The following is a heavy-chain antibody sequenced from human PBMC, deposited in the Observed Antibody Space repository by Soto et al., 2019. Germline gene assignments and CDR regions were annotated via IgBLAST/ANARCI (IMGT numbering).Heavy chain of an antibody. Sequence: EVLLVESGGGLVQPGGSLRLSCAVSGITVRSHYLSWVRQAPGKGLEWVSIIYSGGDTYYTDSVKGRFTISRDNVKNTLYLQMYNLRAEDTAVYYCARSAYCGADCYSGFDYWGQGTLVTVSS. CDR2: IYSGGDT. V-gene: IGHV3-66*01. CDR1: GITVRSHY. CDR3: ARSAYCGADCYSGFDY. D-gene: IGHD2-21*02. J-gene: IGHJ4*02.